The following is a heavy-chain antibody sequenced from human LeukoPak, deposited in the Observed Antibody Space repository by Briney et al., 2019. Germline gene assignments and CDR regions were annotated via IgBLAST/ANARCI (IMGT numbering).Heavy chain of an antibody. CDR2: ISGSGGST. D-gene: IGHD6-19*01. CDR3: AKDQHSSGWYVADY. V-gene: IGHV3-23*01. CDR1: GFTFNNYA. Sequence: GGSLRLSCAASGFTFNNYAMSWVRQAPGKGLEWVSAISGSGGSTYYSDCMRGRFTISRENSKNTLSLELNSLRAEDTAVYYCAKDQHSSGWYVADYWGQGTLVTVSS. J-gene: IGHJ4*02.